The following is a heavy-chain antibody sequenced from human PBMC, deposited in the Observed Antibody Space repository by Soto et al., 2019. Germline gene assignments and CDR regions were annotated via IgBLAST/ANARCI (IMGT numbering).Heavy chain of an antibody. CDR2: ISYDGSNK. CDR1: GFTFSSYG. D-gene: IGHD3-10*01. J-gene: IGHJ4*02. V-gene: IGHV3-30*18. Sequence: GGSLRLSCAASGFTFSSYGMHWVRQAPGKGLEWVAVISYDGSNKYYADSVKGRFTISRDNSKNTLYLQMNSLRAEDTAVYYCAKVNTMVRGIDYFDYWGQGTLVTVSS. CDR3: AKVNTMVRGIDYFDY.